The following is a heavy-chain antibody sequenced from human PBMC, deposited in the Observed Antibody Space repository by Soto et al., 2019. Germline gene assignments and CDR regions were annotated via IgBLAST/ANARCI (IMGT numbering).Heavy chain of an antibody. Sequence: SETLSLTCTVSGGSISSSSYYWGWICQPPGKGLEWIGSIYYSGSTYYNPSLKSRVTISVDTSKNQFSLKLSSVTAADTAVYYCARLVRGYYYGMDVWGQGTTVTVSS. CDR1: GGSISSSSYY. CDR2: IYYSGST. D-gene: IGHD2-21*01. V-gene: IGHV4-39*01. J-gene: IGHJ6*02. CDR3: ARLVRGYYYGMDV.